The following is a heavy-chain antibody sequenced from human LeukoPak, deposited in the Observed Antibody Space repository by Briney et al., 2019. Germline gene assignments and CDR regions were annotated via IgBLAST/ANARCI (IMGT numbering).Heavy chain of an antibody. Sequence: PSETLSLTCTVSGGSISSYYWSWIRQPPGKGLEWIGYIYYSGSTNYNPSLESRVTISVDTSKNQFSLKLSSVTAADTAVYYCARTSSSSFYAWFDPWGQGTLVTVSS. CDR2: IYYSGST. J-gene: IGHJ5*02. D-gene: IGHD6-6*01. CDR3: ARTSSSSFYAWFDP. CDR1: GGSISSYY. V-gene: IGHV4-59*01.